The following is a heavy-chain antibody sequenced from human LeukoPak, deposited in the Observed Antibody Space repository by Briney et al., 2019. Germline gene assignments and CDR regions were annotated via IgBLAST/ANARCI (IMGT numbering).Heavy chain of an antibody. CDR1: GGSISSYY. J-gene: IGHJ4*02. V-gene: IGHV4-59*12. D-gene: IGHD6-6*01. CDR2: IYYSGST. CDR3: AREGQQLVPPFDY. Sequence: SETLSLTCTVSGGSISSYYWSWIRQPPGKGLEWIGYIYYSGSTNYNPSLESRVTISVDTSKNQFSLKLTSLTAADTAVYYCAREGQQLVPPFDYWGQGNLVTVSS.